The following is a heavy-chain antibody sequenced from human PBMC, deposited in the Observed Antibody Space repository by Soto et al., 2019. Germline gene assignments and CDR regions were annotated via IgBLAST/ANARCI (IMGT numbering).Heavy chain of an antibody. J-gene: IGHJ6*02. Sequence: QVQLVESGGGVVQPGRSLRLSCAASGFIFSSYDMHWVRQAPGKGLEWVAVISYDVSNKYYADSVKGRFTISRDNSKNTLYLQMNSLRAEDTALYYCAKAVDFYGLDVWGQGTTVTISS. CDR3: AKAVDFYGLDV. CDR2: ISYDVSNK. V-gene: IGHV3-30*18. CDR1: GFIFSSYD.